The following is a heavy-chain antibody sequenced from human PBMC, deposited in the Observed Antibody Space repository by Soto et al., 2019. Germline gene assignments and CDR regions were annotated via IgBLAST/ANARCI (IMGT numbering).Heavy chain of an antibody. CDR1: GFTFSRYW. Sequence: GGSLRLSCAASGFTFSRYWMSWVRQAPGKGPEWVANIKEDGSESYYVDSVKGRFTIYRDNAKNSLYLQMNSLRVEDTALYLCGRARDYSRHGGQGTPVTGSS. CDR2: IKEDGSES. D-gene: IGHD4-4*01. CDR3: GRARDYSRH. V-gene: IGHV3-7*01. J-gene: IGHJ4*02.